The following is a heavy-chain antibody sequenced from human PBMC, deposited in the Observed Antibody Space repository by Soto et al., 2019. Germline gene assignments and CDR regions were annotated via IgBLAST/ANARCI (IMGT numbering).Heavy chain of an antibody. Sequence: QVQLVESGGGVVQPGRSLRLSCAASGFTFSSYGMHWVRQAPGKGLEWVAVISYDGSNKYYADSVKGRFTISRDNSKNTLYLQMNSLRAEDTAVYAKDIGSSGWYWSATLDYWGQGTLVTVSS. CDR1: GFTFSSYG. CDR3: DIGSSGWYWSATLDY. CDR2: ISYDGSNK. V-gene: IGHV3-30*03. D-gene: IGHD6-13*01. J-gene: IGHJ4*02.